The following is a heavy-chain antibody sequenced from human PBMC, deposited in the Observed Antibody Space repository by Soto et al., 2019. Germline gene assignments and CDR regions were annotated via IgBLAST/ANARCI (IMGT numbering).Heavy chain of an antibody. D-gene: IGHD4-17*01. J-gene: IGHJ4*02. CDR3: ARQMTTLTTFDH. CDR2: IPYRGST. Sequence: SETLWLTCAVSGGSISSDYRSWIRQPPGKGLEWIRYIPYRGSTNFNPSLTSRVTISVDTSNGQFSLKVSSVTAADTAVYYCARQMTTLTTFDHWGQGTLVTISS. CDR1: GGSISSDY. V-gene: IGHV4-59*01.